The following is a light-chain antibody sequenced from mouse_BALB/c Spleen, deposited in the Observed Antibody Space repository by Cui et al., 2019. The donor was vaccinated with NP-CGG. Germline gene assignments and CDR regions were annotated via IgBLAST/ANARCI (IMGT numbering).Light chain of an antibody. CDR2: GTN. J-gene: IGLJ1*01. Sequence: QAVVTKESAPTTSPGETVTLSCRSSTGAVTTSNYANWVQEKPDHLFTGLIGGTNNRAPGVPARFSGSLIGDKAVLTITGAQTGDETIYFCALWYSNHWVFGGGTKLTVL. CDR1: TGAVTTSNY. V-gene: IGLV1*01. CDR3: ALWYSNHWV.